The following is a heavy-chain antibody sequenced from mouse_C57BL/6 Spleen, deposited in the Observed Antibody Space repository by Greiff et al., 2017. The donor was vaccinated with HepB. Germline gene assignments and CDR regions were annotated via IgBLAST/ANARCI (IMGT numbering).Heavy chain of an antibody. J-gene: IGHJ3*01. V-gene: IGHV1-64*01. D-gene: IGHD1-1*01. CDR3: ASGVITTVVDPFAY. Sequence: VQLQQSGAELVKPGASVKLSCKASGYTFTSYWMHWVKQRPGQGLEWIGMIHPNSGSTNYNEKFKSKATLTVDKSSSTAYMQLSSLTSEDSAVYYCASGVITTVVDPFAYWGQGTLVTVSA. CDR1: GYTFTSYW. CDR2: IHPNSGST.